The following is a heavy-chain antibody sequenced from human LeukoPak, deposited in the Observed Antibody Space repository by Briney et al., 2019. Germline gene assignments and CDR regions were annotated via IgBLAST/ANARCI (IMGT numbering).Heavy chain of an antibody. V-gene: IGHV1-69*05. J-gene: IGHJ6*03. CDR1: GGTFSSYA. CDR2: IIPISGTA. D-gene: IGHD2-15*01. Sequence: ASVKVSCKASGGTFSSYAISWVRQAPGQGLEWMGGIIPISGTANYAQKFQGRVTITTDESTSTAYMELSSLRSEDTAVYYCACLVVAPDYYMDVWGKGTTVTVSS. CDR3: ACLVVAPDYYMDV.